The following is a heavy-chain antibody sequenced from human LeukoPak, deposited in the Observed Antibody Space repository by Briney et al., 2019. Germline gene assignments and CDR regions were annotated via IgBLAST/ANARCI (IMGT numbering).Heavy chain of an antibody. CDR3: ARHNGTNYYYYGTDV. CDR2: IYYSGST. D-gene: IGHD2-8*01. J-gene: IGHJ6*02. CDR1: GGSISSYY. V-gene: IGHV4-59*08. Sequence: SETLSLTCTVSGGSISSYYWSWIRQPPGKGLEWIGYIYYSGSTNYNPSLKSRVTISVDTSKNQFSLKLSSVTAADTAVYYCARHNGTNYYYYGTDVWGQGTTVTVSS.